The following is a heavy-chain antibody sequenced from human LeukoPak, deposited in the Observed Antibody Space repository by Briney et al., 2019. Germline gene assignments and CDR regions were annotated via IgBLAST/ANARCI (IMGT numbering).Heavy chain of an antibody. J-gene: IGHJ4*02. D-gene: IGHD3-10*01. CDR2: ISGSGGST. CDR3: AKLAYFRLLWFGELSPFDY. Sequence: PGGSLRLSCAASGFTFSSYAMSWVRQAPGKGLEWVSAISGSGGSTYYADSVKGRFTISRDNSKNTLYLQMNSLRAEDTAVYYCAKLAYFRLLWFGELSPFDYWGQGTLVSVSS. V-gene: IGHV3-23*01. CDR1: GFTFSSYA.